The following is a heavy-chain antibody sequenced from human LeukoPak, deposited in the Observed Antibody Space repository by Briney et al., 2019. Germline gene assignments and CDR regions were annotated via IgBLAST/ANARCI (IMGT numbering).Heavy chain of an antibody. D-gene: IGHD4-17*01. V-gene: IGHV4-59*01. CDR3: ARDPHYGDILNDPFDI. Sequence: PSETLSLTCTVSGGSIRRNYRSWVWQPPGKGLEWIGYINYSGSTKYNPSLKSRVTISVDTSKNQCSLKLSSVTAADTAVYFCARDPHYGDILNDPFDIWGQGTMVTVSS. CDR1: GGSIRRNY. J-gene: IGHJ3*02. CDR2: INYSGST.